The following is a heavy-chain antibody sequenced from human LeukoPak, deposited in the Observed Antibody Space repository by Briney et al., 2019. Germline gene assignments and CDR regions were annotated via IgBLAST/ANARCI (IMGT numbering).Heavy chain of an antibody. Sequence: ASVKVSCKASGYTFTSYDINWVRQATGQGLEWMGWMNPNSGNTGYAQKFQGRVSMTRNTSISTAYMELSSLRSEDTAVYYCARGLGVRLGELFGYWGQGTLVTVSS. CDR1: GYTFTSYD. CDR3: ARGLGVRLGELFGY. CDR2: MNPNSGNT. V-gene: IGHV1-8*01. D-gene: IGHD3-16*01. J-gene: IGHJ4*02.